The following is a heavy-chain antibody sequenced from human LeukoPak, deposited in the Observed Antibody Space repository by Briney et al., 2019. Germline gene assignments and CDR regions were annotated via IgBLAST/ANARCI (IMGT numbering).Heavy chain of an antibody. CDR1: GFTFDDYA. CDR2: ISWDGGST. CDR3: AKAYYYDSSGYYFDH. Sequence: PGGSLRLSCAASGFTFDDYAMHWVRQAPGKGLEWVSLISWDGGSTYYADSVKGRFTISRDNSKNSLYLQMNSLRAEDTALYYCAKAYYYDSSGYYFDHWGQGTLVTVSS. D-gene: IGHD3-22*01. J-gene: IGHJ4*02. V-gene: IGHV3-43D*04.